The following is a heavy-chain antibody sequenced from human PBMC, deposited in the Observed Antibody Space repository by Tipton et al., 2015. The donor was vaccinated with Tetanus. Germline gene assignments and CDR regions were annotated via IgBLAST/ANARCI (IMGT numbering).Heavy chain of an antibody. Sequence: SLRLSCAASGFTFSNYWMHWVRQAPGKGLVWVSSISDSGVRTHYADSVKGRFTISRDNSKNTLYVHMNSLTAEDTAVYYCAKERWYSSSPGAFDLWGQGTMVTVSS. V-gene: IGHV3-23*01. D-gene: IGHD6-6*01. J-gene: IGHJ3*01. CDR1: GFTFSNYW. CDR2: ISDSGVRT. CDR3: AKERWYSSSPGAFDL.